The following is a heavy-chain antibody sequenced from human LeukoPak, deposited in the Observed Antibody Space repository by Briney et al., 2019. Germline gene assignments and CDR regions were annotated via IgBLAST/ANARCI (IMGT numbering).Heavy chain of an antibody. CDR1: GGSISSSSYY. V-gene: IGHV4-39*07. D-gene: IGHD4-17*01. CDR2: IYYSGST. Sequence: SETLSLTCTVSGGSISSSSYYWGWIRQPPGKGLEWIGSIYYSGSTYYNPSLKSRVTISVDTSKNQFSLKLSSVTAADTAVYYCARDYGEYDYWGQGTLVTVSS. CDR3: ARDYGEYDY. J-gene: IGHJ4*02.